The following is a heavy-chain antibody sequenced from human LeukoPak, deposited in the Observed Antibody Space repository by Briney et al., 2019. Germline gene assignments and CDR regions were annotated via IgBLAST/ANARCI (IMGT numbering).Heavy chain of an antibody. D-gene: IGHD6-13*01. Sequence: GGSLRLSCAASGFTFSSYAMSWVRQAPGKGLEWVSAISGSGGSTYYADSVKGRFTISRDNAKNSLYLQMNSLRAEDTALYYCAKSGAAGTGYYYGMDVWGQGTTVTVSS. V-gene: IGHV3-23*01. CDR2: ISGSGGST. CDR1: GFTFSSYA. CDR3: AKSGAAGTGYYYGMDV. J-gene: IGHJ6*02.